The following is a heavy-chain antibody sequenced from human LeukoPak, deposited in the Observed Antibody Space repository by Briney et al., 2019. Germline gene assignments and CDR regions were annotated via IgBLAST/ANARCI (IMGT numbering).Heavy chain of an antibody. CDR1: GGSISSGDYY. CDR2: IYYSGST. D-gene: IGHD6-13*01. V-gene: IGHV4-61*08. Sequence: SETLSLTCTVSGGSISSGDYYWSWIRQPPGKGLEWIGYIYYSGSTNYNPSLKSRVTISVDKSKNQFSLKLSSVTAADTAVYYCARVRAAARYYFDYWGQGTLVTVSS. J-gene: IGHJ4*02. CDR3: ARVRAAARYYFDY.